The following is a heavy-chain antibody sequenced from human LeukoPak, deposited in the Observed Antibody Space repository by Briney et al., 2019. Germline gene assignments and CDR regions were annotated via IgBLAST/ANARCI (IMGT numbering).Heavy chain of an antibody. J-gene: IGHJ6*03. CDR3: ARGRGDCSGGSCPFTTYMDV. CDR2: ISSGTSYI. D-gene: IGHD2-15*01. CDR1: GLTFSSYS. V-gene: IGHV3-21*06. Sequence: GGSLRLSCAASGLTFSSYSMNWVRQAPGKGLEWVSSISSGTSYIYYADSVKGRFTISRDNAKNSLYLQMNSLSAEDTAVYYCARGRGDCSGGSCPFTTYMDVWGKGTTVTVSS.